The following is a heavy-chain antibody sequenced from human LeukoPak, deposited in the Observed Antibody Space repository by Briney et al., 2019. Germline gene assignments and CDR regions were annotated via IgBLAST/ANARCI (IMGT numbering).Heavy chain of an antibody. D-gene: IGHD3-10*01. CDR3: AKEGYYGSGSSKEDYYFDY. J-gene: IGHJ4*02. Sequence: GRSLRLSCAASGFTSSSYGMHWVRQAPGKGLEWVAVKSYDGSNKYYADSVKGRFTISRDNSKNTLYLQMNSLRAEDTAVYYCAKEGYYGSGSSKEDYYFDYWGQGTLVTVSS. V-gene: IGHV3-30*18. CDR2: KSYDGSNK. CDR1: GFTSSSYG.